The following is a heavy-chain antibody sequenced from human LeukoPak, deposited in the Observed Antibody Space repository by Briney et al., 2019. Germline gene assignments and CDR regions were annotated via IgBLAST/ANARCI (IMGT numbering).Heavy chain of an antibody. Sequence: SETLSLTCTVSGGSISSYYWSWLRQPPGKGLEWIGYIYYSGSTNYNPSLKSRVTISVDTSKNQFSLKLSSVTAADTAVYYCARVEMATTPYCDYWGQGTLVTVSS. CDR1: GGSISSYY. D-gene: IGHD5-24*01. V-gene: IGHV4-59*01. J-gene: IGHJ4*02. CDR3: ARVEMATTPYCDY. CDR2: IYYSGST.